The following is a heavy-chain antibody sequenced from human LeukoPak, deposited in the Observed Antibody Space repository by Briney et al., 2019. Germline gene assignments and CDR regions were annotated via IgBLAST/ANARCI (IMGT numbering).Heavy chain of an antibody. CDR3: ARDARQQLVERFDY. CDR2: ISSSGSTI. V-gene: IGHV3-11*01. J-gene: IGHJ4*02. CDR1: GFTFSDYY. D-gene: IGHD6-13*01. Sequence: GGSLRLSCAVSGFTFSDYYMSWIRQAPGKGLEWVSYISSSGSTIYYADSVKGRFTISRDNAKNSLYLQMNSLRAEDTAVYYCARDARQQLVERFDYWGQGTLVTVSS.